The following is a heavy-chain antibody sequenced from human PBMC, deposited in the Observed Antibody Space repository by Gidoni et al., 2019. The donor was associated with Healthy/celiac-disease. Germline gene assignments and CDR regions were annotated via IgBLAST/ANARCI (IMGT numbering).Heavy chain of an antibody. D-gene: IGHD3-10*01. Sequence: LTISRDNSKNTLYLQMNSLRAEDTAVYYCASTRAGRFDDESWFDPWGQGTLVTVSS. J-gene: IGHJ5*02. CDR3: ASTRAGRFDDESWFDP. V-gene: IGHV3-30*01.